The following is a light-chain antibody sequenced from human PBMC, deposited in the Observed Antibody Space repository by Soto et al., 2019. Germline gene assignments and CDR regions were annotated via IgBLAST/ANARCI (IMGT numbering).Light chain of an antibody. CDR2: GIS. CDR3: QQSNSITWT. J-gene: IGKJ1*01. Sequence: TQSPSTVSGSVGDRVTITCRASQSVNSNYLAWYQQKPGQAPRLLIYGISKRATDIPDRFSGSGSETDFTLTISSLQPEDFATCSCQQSNSITWTFGQGTKVDIK. V-gene: IGKV3D-20*02. CDR1: QSVNSNY.